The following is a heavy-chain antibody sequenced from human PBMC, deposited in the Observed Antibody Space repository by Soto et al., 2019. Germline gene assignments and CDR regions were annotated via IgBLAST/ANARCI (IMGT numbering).Heavy chain of an antibody. CDR2: IYYSGST. D-gene: IGHD2-2*01. J-gene: IGHJ6*02. CDR1: EGNIVGGGYY. Sequence: TVSEGNIVGGGYYWSWIRKHPGKGLEWIGYIYYSGSTYYNPSLKSRVTISVDTSKNQFSLKLSSVTAADTAVYYCARQVGNRDYYYGMDVWGQGTTVTVSS. V-gene: IGHV4-31*02. CDR3: ARQVGNRDYYYGMDV.